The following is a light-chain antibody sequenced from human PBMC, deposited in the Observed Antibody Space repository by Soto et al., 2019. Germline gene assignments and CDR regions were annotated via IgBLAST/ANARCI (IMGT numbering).Light chain of an antibody. V-gene: IGLV1-44*01. Sequence: QLVLTQPPSASGTPGQSVTISCSGSTSNIGSNTVNWYQQLPGTAPKLLVYSNDQRPSGVPDRFSASKSGTSAFLAISGLQSEDEADHDCAVWDDSLNAWVFGGGTKLTVL. CDR1: TSNIGSNT. CDR2: SND. CDR3: AVWDDSLNAWV. J-gene: IGLJ3*02.